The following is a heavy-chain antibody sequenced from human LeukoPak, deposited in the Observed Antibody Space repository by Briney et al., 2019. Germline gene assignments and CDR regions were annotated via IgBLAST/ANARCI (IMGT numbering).Heavy chain of an antibody. CDR3: ARVDSYCTNGVCPDPALNYNYYYGMDV. Sequence: GASVKVSCKASGYTFTSYAMNWVRQAPGQGLEWMGWINTNTGNPTYAQGFTGRFVFSLDTSVSTAYLQISSLKAEDTAVYYCARVDSYCTNGVCPDPALNYNYYYGMDVWGQGTTVTVSS. V-gene: IGHV7-4-1*02. D-gene: IGHD2-8*01. J-gene: IGHJ6*02. CDR1: GYTFTSYA. CDR2: INTNTGNP.